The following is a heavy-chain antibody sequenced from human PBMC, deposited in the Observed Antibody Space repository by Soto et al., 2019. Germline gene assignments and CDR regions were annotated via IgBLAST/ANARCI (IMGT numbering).Heavy chain of an antibody. D-gene: IGHD1-26*01. J-gene: IGHJ4*02. CDR2: INGRGNYI. Sequence: SGGSLSLSCASSGFTFSTYTMNWVRQAPGKGLEWVSSINGRGNYIYYAESVKGRFTISRDNAKNSLYLQMDRLRAEDTALYYCVREDGKVGTNSAFDYWGLGALVTVSS. V-gene: IGHV3-21*01. CDR1: GFTFSTYT. CDR3: VREDGKVGTNSAFDY.